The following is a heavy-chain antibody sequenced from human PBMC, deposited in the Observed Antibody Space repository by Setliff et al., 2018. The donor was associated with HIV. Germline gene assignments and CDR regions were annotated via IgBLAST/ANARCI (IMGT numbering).Heavy chain of an antibody. D-gene: IGHD3-22*01. J-gene: IGHJ4*02. CDR3: ARDRLTYYFDY. CDR1: GGSINTYY. V-gene: IGHV4-4*07. Sequence: SETLSLTCTVSGGSINTYYWSWIRQPAGKGLEWIGRFYTSGSTNYNPSLKSRVTMSVDTSKNQFSLKLSSVTAADTAVFYCARDRLTYYFDYWGQGILVTVSS. CDR2: FYTSGST.